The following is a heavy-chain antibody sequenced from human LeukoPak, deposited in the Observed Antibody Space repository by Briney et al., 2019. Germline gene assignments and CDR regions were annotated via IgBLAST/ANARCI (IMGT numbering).Heavy chain of an antibody. D-gene: IGHD1-26*01. Sequence: ASVKVSCKASGYTFTGYYMHWVRQAPGQGLEWMGWINPNSGSTSYAQKFQGRVTMTRDTSTSTVYMELSSLRSEDTAVYYCARDVGARGIVGATPDYWGQGTLVTVSS. CDR2: INPNSGST. CDR1: GYTFTGYY. V-gene: IGHV1-46*01. J-gene: IGHJ4*02. CDR3: ARDVGARGIVGATPDY.